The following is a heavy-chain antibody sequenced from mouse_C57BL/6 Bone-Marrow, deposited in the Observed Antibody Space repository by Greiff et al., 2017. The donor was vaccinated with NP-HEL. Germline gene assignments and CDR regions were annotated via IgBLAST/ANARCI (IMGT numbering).Heavy chain of an antibody. D-gene: IGHD2-3*01. J-gene: IGHJ3*01. V-gene: IGHV10-1*01. CDR1: GFSFNTYA. CDR3: VRGGYSFAY. Sequence: DVKLVESGGGLVQPKGSLKLSCAASGFSFNTYAMNWVRQAPGKGLEWVARIRSKSNNYATYYADSVKDRFTISRDDSESMLYLQMNNLKTEDTAMYYCVRGGYSFAYWGQGTLVTVSA. CDR2: IRSKSNNYAT.